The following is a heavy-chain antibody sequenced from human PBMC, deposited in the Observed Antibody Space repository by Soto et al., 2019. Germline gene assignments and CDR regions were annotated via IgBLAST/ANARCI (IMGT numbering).Heavy chain of an antibody. V-gene: IGHV4-39*01. J-gene: IGHJ4*02. CDR3: ARHSPDIVVIPAAIEY. D-gene: IGHD2-2*01. CDR2: VYYSGTT. Sequence: PSETLCFTCTVSGRSITGTNYYWTWIGQPPGKGLEWIGSVYYSGTTYYKASLKSRVTISVDTSKNQFSLKLSSVTAADTALFFCARHSPDIVVIPAAIEYWGQGTLVTVSS. CDR1: GRSITGTNYY.